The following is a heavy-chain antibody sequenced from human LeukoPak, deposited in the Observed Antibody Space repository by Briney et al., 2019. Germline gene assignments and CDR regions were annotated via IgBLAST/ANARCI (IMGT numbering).Heavy chain of an antibody. V-gene: IGHV4-59*12. D-gene: IGHD6-13*01. CDR3: ARREYIEWEYSSSPFDY. J-gene: IGHJ4*02. CDR1: GGSISSYY. Sequence: SETLSLTCTVSGGSISSYYWSWIRQPPGKGLEWIGYIYYSGSTNYNPSLKSRVTISVDTSKNQFSLKLSSVTAADTAVYYCARREYIEWEYSSSPFDYWGQGTLVTVSS. CDR2: IYYSGST.